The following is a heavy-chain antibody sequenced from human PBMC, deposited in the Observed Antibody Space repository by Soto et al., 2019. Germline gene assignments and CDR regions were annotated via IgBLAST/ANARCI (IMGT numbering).Heavy chain of an antibody. CDR2: IKSKTDGGTT. J-gene: IGHJ4*02. V-gene: IGHV3-15*01. CDR3: TTGPHMITFGGVIVRTEDD. CDR1: GFTFSNAW. D-gene: IGHD3-16*02. Sequence: GGSLRLSCAASGFTFSNAWMSWVRQAPGKGLEWVGRIKSKTDGGTTDYAAPVKGRFTISRDDSKNTLYLQMNSLKTEDTAVYYCTTGPHMITFGGVIVRTEDDWGQGTLVTVSS.